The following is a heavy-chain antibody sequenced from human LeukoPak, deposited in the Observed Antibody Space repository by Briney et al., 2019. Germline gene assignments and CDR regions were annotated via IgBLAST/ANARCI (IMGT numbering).Heavy chain of an antibody. D-gene: IGHD6-19*01. V-gene: IGHV3-30*02. CDR1: GFTFSNHG. J-gene: IGHJ3*02. CDR2: IWYDGSNK. CDR3: ARDREGIAVADACDI. Sequence: GGSLRLSCAASGFTFSNHGMHWVRQAPGKGLEWVALIWYDGSNKEYAESVKGRFTISRDNSKNTLYLQMNSLRPEDTAVYYCARDREGIAVADACDIWGQGTMVTVSS.